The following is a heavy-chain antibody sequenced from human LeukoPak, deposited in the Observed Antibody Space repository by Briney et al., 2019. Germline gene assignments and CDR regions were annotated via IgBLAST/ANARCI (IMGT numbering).Heavy chain of an antibody. CDR3: ARDTDIVVVPAAIRGRDYYYMDV. CDR2: IIPIFGTA. J-gene: IGHJ6*03. D-gene: IGHD2-2*02. CDR1: GGTFSSYA. V-gene: IGHV1-69*13. Sequence: SVKVSCKASGGTFSSYAISWVRQAPGQGLEWMGGIIPIFGTANYAQKFQGRVTITADESTSTAYMELSSLRSEDTAVYYCARDTDIVVVPAAIRGRDYYYMDVWGKGTTVTVSS.